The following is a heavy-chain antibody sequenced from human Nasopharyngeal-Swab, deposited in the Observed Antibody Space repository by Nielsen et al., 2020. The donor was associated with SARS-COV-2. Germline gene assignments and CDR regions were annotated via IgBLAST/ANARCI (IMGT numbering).Heavy chain of an antibody. J-gene: IGHJ4*02. V-gene: IGHV3-11*04. D-gene: IGHD5-18*01. Sequence: GGSLRLSCAASGFTFSDYYMSWIRQAPGKGLEWVSYISSSGSTIYYADSVKGRFTISRDNAKNSLYLQMNSLRAEDTAVYYCARDRGYSYGSSGWSYYFDYWGQGTLVTVSS. CDR3: ARDRGYSYGSSGWSYYFDY. CDR1: GFTFSDYY. CDR2: ISSSGSTI.